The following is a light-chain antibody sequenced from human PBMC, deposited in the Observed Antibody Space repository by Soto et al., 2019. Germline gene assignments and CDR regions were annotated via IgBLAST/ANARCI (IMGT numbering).Light chain of an antibody. J-gene: IGLJ1*01. CDR3: CSYTSSSTHV. CDR2: DVN. Sequence: LTQPHSVSGSPGQSITISCTGTSSDVGGYNFVSWYQQHPGKVPKLMIFDVNRRPSGVSDRFSGSKSGNTASLTISGLQAEDEGDYYCCSYTSSSTHVFGSGTKLTVL. CDR1: SSDVGGYNF. V-gene: IGLV2-14*03.